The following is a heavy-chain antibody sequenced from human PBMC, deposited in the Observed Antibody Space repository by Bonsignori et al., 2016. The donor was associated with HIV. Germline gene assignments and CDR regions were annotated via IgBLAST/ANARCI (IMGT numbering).Heavy chain of an antibody. CDR1: GGSISSSGHY. J-gene: IGHJ4*02. CDR3: ARDGILGYCSSSSCYIDY. D-gene: IGHD2-2*02. CDR2: VYYSGST. V-gene: IGHV4-39*07. Sequence: QLQLQESGPGLVKPSETLSLTCTVSGGSISSSGHYWGWIRQPPGKKLEWIGSVYYSGSTYYNPSLKSRVTTSVDTSKNQFSLELSSVTAADTALYYCARDGILGYCSSSSCYIDYWGQGTLVHRL.